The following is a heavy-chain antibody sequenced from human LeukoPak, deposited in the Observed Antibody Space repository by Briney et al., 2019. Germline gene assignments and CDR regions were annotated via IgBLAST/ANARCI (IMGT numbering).Heavy chain of an antibody. CDR2: IYPGDSDT. CDR1: GYSFTSYW. CDR3: ARLGGVAAAGTPKYYYYYYMDV. D-gene: IGHD6-13*01. Sequence: GESLKISCKGSGYSFTSYWIGWVRQMPGKGLEWMGIIYPGDSDTRYSPSFQGQVTISADKSISTAYLQWSSLKASGTAMYYCARLGGVAAAGTPKYYYYYYMDVWGKGTTVTVSS. J-gene: IGHJ6*03. V-gene: IGHV5-51*01.